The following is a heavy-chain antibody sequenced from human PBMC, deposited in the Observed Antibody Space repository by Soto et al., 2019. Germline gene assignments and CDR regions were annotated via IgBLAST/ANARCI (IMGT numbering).Heavy chain of an antibody. CDR3: TRDPVGVNWFEP. CDR2: TNPYNGNT. J-gene: IGHJ5*02. Sequence: QVQLVQSGVEVKKPGASVKVSCKASGYTFTSYGISWVRQAPGQGLEWMGWTNPYNGNTNYAQKLQGRVTMTTDTSTSTAYMELTSLRPDDTPVYYRTRDPVGVNWFEPWCQGTLVTVSS. D-gene: IGHD1-26*01. CDR1: GYTFTSYG. V-gene: IGHV1-18*01.